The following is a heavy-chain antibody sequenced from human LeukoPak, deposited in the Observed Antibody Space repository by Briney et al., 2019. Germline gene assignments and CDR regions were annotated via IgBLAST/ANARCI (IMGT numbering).Heavy chain of an antibody. CDR3: ARARNYYDSSGFYYEGDAFDI. CDR1: GGSISSYH. D-gene: IGHD3-22*01. Sequence: PSETLSLTCTVSGGSISSYHWSRIRQPPGKGLECIGYIYSSGSTNYNPSLKSRVTISADTSKNQFSLKLSSVTAADTAVYYCARARNYYDSSGFYYEGDAFDIWGQGTMVTVSS. V-gene: IGHV4-59*01. CDR2: IYSSGST. J-gene: IGHJ3*02.